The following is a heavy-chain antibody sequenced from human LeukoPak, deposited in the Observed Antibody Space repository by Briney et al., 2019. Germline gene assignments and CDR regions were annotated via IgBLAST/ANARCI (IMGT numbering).Heavy chain of an antibody. CDR1: GGTFSSYA. V-gene: IGHV1-69*04. Sequence: SVKVSCKASGGTFSSYAISWVRQAPGQGLEWMGRIIPILGIANYAQKFQGRVTITADKSTSTAYMELSSLRSEDTAVYYCARDRKFYSSGRGGFDYWGQGTLVTVSS. CDR2: IIPILGIA. CDR3: ARDRKFYSSGRGGFDY. D-gene: IGHD6-19*01. J-gene: IGHJ4*02.